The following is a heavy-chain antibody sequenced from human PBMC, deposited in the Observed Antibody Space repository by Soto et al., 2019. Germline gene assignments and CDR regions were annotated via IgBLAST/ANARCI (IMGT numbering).Heavy chain of an antibody. CDR1: GFTFSSYA. D-gene: IGHD2-2*01. CDR2: ISGSGGGT. CDR3: AKEGFVVVPAAMVDYMDV. Sequence: EVQLLESGGGLVQPGGSLRLSCAASGFTFSSYAMSWVRQAPGKGLAWVSAISGSGGGTYYADSVKGRFTISRDNSKNTLYLQMNSLRAEDTAVYYCAKEGFVVVPAAMVDYMDVWGKGTTVTVSS. V-gene: IGHV3-23*01. J-gene: IGHJ6*03.